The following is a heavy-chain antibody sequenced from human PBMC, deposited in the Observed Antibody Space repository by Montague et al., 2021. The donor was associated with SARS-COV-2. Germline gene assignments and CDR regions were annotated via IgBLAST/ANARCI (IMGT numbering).Heavy chain of an antibody. CDR3: ARETRMPMLVVVTRDGFDV. D-gene: IGHD2-8*01. V-gene: IGHV4-39*02. CDR2: IYYTGST. J-gene: IGHJ6*02. CDR1: GGSISSSSYY. Sequence: SETLSLTCTVSGGSISSSSYYWGWIRQPPGKGLEWIGSIYYTGSTXYNPSLKSRVTISVDTSKNHFSLKLSSVTAADTAVYYCARETRMPMLVVVTRDGFDVWGQGTTVTVSS.